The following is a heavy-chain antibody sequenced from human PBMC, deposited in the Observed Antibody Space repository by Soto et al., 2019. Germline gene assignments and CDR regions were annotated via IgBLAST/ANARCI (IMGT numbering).Heavy chain of an antibody. CDR1: GFTFSSYA. CDR2: ISGSGGST. Sequence: EVQLLESGGGLVQPGGSLRLSCAASGFTFSSYAMSWVRQAPGKGLEWVSAISGSGGSTYYADSVKGRFTISRDNSKNTLYLQMNRLRAEDPAVYYCAKDLPLILVQDYWGQGTLVTVSS. CDR3: AKDLPLILVQDY. D-gene: IGHD6-13*01. J-gene: IGHJ4*02. V-gene: IGHV3-23*01.